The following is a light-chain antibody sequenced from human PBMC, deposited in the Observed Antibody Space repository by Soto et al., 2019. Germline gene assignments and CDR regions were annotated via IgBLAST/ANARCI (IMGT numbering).Light chain of an antibody. CDR3: SSYAGSSSNSYV. CDR2: EVS. V-gene: IGLV2-8*01. CDR1: SSDVGDYNH. J-gene: IGLJ1*01. Sequence: QSALTQTPSASVSPGQSVTISCTGTSSDVGDYNHVSWYQQHPGKAPKLMIYEVSKRPSGVPDRFSGSKSGNTASLTVSGLQAEDEADYYCSSYAGSSSNSYVFGTGTKVTVL.